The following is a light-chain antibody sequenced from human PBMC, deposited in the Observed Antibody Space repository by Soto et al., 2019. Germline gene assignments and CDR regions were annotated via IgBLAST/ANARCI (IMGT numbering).Light chain of an antibody. CDR2: DVN. CDR1: SSDVGGYNY. J-gene: IGLJ3*02. V-gene: IGLV2-11*01. Sequence: QSVLTQPRSVSGSPGQSVTISCTGTSSDVGGYNYVSWYQQHPGKAPKLIISDVNKRPSGVPDRFSGSKSGNTASLTISGLQAEDEADYYCCSYAGSYTVVLGGGTKLTVL. CDR3: CSYAGSYTVV.